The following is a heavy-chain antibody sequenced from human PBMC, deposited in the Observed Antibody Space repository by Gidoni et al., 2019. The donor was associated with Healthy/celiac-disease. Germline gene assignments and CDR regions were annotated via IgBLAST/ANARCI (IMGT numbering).Heavy chain of an antibody. D-gene: IGHD1-26*01. Sequence: EVQLVESGGGLVKPGGSLRLSCAASGFTFSSYTMNWVRQAPGKGLEWVSSISSSSSYIYYADSVKGRFTISRDNAKNSLYLQMNSLRAEDTAVYYCARDFLLGASPYWYYGMDVWGQGTTVTVSS. CDR2: ISSSSSYI. J-gene: IGHJ6*02. CDR1: GFTFSSYT. CDR3: ARDFLLGASPYWYYGMDV. V-gene: IGHV3-21*01.